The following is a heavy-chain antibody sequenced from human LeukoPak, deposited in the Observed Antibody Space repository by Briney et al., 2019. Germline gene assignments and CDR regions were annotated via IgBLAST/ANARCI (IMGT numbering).Heavy chain of an antibody. D-gene: IGHD3-9*01. CDR2: IYSGGST. CDR3: ARADYDVLTGYSNRYYFDY. Sequence: PGGSLRLSCAASGFTVSSDYMSWVRQAPGKGLEWVSVIYSGGSTFYADSVKGRFTISRDNSKNTLFLQMNSLRADDTAVYYCARADYDVLTGYSNRYYFDYWGQGTLVTVSS. J-gene: IGHJ4*02. V-gene: IGHV3-53*05. CDR1: GFTVSSDY.